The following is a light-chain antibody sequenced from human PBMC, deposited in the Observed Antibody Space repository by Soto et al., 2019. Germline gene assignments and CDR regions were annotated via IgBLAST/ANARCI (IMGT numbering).Light chain of an antibody. Sequence: DLQMPQSPSSLSASVGDRVTITCRASESINRHLNWYQQKPGKAPKLLIYAASSLQNGVPSRFSGSGSGTDFTLTISNLQPEDFATYYCQQSYSTLSITFGQGTRLEMK. CDR1: ESINRH. V-gene: IGKV1-39*01. CDR2: AAS. CDR3: QQSYSTLSIT. J-gene: IGKJ5*01.